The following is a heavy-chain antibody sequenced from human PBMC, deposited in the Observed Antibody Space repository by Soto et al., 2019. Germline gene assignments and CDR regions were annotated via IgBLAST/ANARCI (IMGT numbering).Heavy chain of an antibody. CDR1: GFTFSSYG. CDR3: ARDTDGGNRAPSDY. CDR2: IWYDGSNK. J-gene: IGHJ4*02. V-gene: IGHV3-33*01. Sequence: QVQLVESGGGVVQPGRSLRLSCAASGFTFSSYGMHWVRQAPGKGLEWVAVIWYDGSNKYYADSVKGRITISRDNSRHTLYLQMSSLRGEDTAVYYCARDTDGGNRAPSDYWGQGTLVTVSS. D-gene: IGHD2-15*01.